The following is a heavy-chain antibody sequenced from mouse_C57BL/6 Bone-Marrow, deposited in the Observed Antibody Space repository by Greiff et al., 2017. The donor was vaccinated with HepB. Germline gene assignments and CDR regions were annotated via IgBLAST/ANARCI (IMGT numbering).Heavy chain of an antibody. Sequence: QVQLKQPGAELVKPGASVKMSCKASGYTFTSYWITWVKQRPGQGLEWIGDIYPGSGSTNYNEKFKSKATLTVDTSSSTAYMQLSSLSSEVSAVYYCARAYGDVWGTGTTVTVSS. CDR3: ARAYGDV. J-gene: IGHJ1*03. V-gene: IGHV1-55*01. CDR1: GYTFTSYW. CDR2: IYPGSGST. D-gene: IGHD1-1*01.